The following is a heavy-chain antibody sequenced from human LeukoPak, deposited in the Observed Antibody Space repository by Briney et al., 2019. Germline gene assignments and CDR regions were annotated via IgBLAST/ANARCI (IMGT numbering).Heavy chain of an antibody. CDR1: GYTFTSYY. D-gene: IGHD3-3*01. V-gene: IGHV7-4-1*02. CDR2: INTNTGNP. Sequence: ASVKASCKASGYTFTSYYMHWVRQAPGQGLEWMGWINTNTGNPTYAQGFTGRFVFSLDTSVSTAYLQISSLKAEDTAVYYCARKEGYYDFWSGHQGYYMDVWGKGTTVTVSS. CDR3: ARKEGYYDFWSGHQGYYMDV. J-gene: IGHJ6*03.